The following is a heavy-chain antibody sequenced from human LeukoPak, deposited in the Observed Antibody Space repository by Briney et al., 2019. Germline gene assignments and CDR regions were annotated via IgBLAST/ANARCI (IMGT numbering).Heavy chain of an antibody. CDR3: AGVRRTIAVAGIDP. Sequence: SETLSLTCTVSGGSVSSDDYYWSWIRQPPGKGLEWIGYIYYSGSTHYNPSLKSRVIISVDTSKNQFSLKLTSVTAADTAVYYCAGVRRTIAVAGIDPWGQGTLVTVSS. V-gene: IGHV4-30-4*01. J-gene: IGHJ5*02. D-gene: IGHD6-19*01. CDR2: IYYSGST. CDR1: GGSVSSDDYY.